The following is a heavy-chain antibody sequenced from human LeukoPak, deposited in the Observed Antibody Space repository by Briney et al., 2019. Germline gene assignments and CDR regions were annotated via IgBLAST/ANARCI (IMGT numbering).Heavy chain of an antibody. CDR1: GYSFTGNW. CDR2: TYPPTSET. V-gene: IGHV5-51*01. J-gene: IGHJ4*02. CDR3: ARLVSGSWAENFDY. D-gene: IGHD6-13*01. Sequence: GESLKISCKGSGYSFTGNWTCWVRQMPAKSLQWMRITYPPTSETRYSPSFQGQVTISVDKSINTAYLQWSSLKASDTAMYYCARLVSGSWAENFDYWGQGTLVTVSS.